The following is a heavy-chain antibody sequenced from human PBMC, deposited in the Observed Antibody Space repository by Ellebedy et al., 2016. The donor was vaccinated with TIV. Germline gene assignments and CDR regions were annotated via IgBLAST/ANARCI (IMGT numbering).Heavy chain of an antibody. Sequence: SQTLSLTCAISGDSVSNNGVTWTWIRQSPSRGLEWLGRAYYRSTWISNYAVSVKGRITINPDTSNNQLSLHLNSVTPEDTAVYYCSRDPPGSYSCADVWGQGTTVTVSS. J-gene: IGHJ6*02. CDR1: GDSVSNNGVT. V-gene: IGHV6-1*01. D-gene: IGHD3-10*01. CDR2: AYYRSTWIS. CDR3: SRDPPGSYSCADV.